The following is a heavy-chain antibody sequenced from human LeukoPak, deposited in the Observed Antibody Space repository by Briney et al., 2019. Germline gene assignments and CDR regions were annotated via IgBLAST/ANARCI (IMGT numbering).Heavy chain of an antibody. Sequence: SETLSLTCAVYGGSFSGYYWSWIRQPPGKGLEWIGEINHSGSTNYNPSLKSRVTISVDTSRNQFSLKLSSVTAADTAVYYCARGPIPSYYYMDVWGKGTTVTVSS. J-gene: IGHJ6*03. CDR1: GGSFSGYY. CDR2: INHSGST. CDR3: ARGPIPSYYYMDV. V-gene: IGHV4-34*01.